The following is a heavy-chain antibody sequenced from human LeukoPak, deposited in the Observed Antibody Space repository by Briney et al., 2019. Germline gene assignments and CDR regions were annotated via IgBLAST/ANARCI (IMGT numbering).Heavy chain of an antibody. D-gene: IGHD3-9*01. CDR2: INSDGSST. CDR1: GFTFSYYW. CDR3: ARVLRYFDWFSFDY. J-gene: IGHJ4*02. V-gene: IGHV3-74*01. Sequence: PGGSLRLSCAVSGFTFSYYWMHWVRQAPGKGLVWVSRINSDGSSTDYADSAKGRFTISRDNAKNTLYLQMNSLRAEDTAVYYCARVLRYFDWFSFDYWGQGTLVTVSS.